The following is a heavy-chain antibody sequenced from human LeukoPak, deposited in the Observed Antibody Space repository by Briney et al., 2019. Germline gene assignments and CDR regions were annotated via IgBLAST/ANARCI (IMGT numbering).Heavy chain of an antibody. CDR3: ARGPYSYDSSAAFDI. D-gene: IGHD3-22*01. CDR1: GDSISSGDYY. Sequence: PSQTLSLTCTVSGDSISSGDYYWSWIRQPAGKGLEWIGRISSSGSTNYNPSLKSRVTISVDTSKNQFSLKLSSVTAADTAVHFCARGPYSYDSSAAFDIWGQGTMVTVSS. J-gene: IGHJ3*02. V-gene: IGHV4-61*02. CDR2: ISSSGST.